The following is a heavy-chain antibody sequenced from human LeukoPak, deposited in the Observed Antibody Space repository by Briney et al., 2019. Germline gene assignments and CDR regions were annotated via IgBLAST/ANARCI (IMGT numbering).Heavy chain of an antibody. V-gene: IGHV3-53*01. D-gene: IGHD3-10*01. CDR1: GFTFSSNY. J-gene: IGHJ4*02. CDR2: IYSGGST. CDR3: ARGALWHTGYYGSGSPYY. Sequence: GGSLRLSCAASGFTFSSNYMSWVRQAPGKGLEWVSVIYSGGSTYYADSVKGRFTISRDNSKNTLYLQMNSLRAEDTAVYYCARGALWHTGYYGSGSPYYWGQGTLVTVSS.